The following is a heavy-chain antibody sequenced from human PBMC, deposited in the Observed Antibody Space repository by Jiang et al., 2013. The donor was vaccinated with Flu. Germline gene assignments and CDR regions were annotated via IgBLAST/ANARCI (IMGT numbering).Heavy chain of an antibody. Sequence: GAEVKKPGASVKVSCKVSGNTLTELSMQWVRQAPGKGLEWMGGFDPEDGETIYAQKFQGRVTVTEDRSTDTAYMELSSLTSEDTAVYYCATDSVGPTSFAEFFLHWGQGTLVTVSS. V-gene: IGHV1-24*01. J-gene: IGHJ1*01. D-gene: IGHD1-26*01. CDR1: GNTLTELS. CDR2: FDPEDGET. CDR3: ATDSVGPTSFAEFFLH.